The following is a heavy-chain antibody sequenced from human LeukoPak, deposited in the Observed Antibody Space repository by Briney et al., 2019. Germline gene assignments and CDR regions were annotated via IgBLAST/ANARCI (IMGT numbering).Heavy chain of an antibody. CDR2: ISSSSSTI. Sequence: PGGSLRLSCAASGFTFSSYSMNWVRQAPGKGLEWVSYISSSSSTIYYADSVKGRFTISRDNAKNSLYLQMNSLRAEDTAVYYCARGAPNSSSWYTRSKGLGYWGQGTLVTVSS. CDR1: GFTFSSYS. V-gene: IGHV3-48*01. CDR3: ARGAPNSSSWYTRSKGLGY. D-gene: IGHD6-13*01. J-gene: IGHJ4*02.